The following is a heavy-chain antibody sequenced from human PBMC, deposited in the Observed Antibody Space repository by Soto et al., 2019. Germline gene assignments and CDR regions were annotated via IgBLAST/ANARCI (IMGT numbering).Heavy chain of an antibody. CDR2: ISGSADST. D-gene: IGHD1-26*01. CDR3: AKAVGTTIDFAHFDF. CDR1: GFTFRSYA. Sequence: GGPLRLSCAASGFTFRSYAINWVRQAPGKGLEWVSGISGSADSTYFADSVRGRFTISRDNSKSTLYLQMNSLRVEDTAIYYCAKAVGTTIDFAHFDFWGQGTLVTVSS. V-gene: IGHV3-23*01. J-gene: IGHJ4*02.